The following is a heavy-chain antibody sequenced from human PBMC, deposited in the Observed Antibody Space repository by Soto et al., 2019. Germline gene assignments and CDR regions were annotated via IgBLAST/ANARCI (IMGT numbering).Heavy chain of an antibody. J-gene: IGHJ5*02. CDR2: IYYSGST. D-gene: IGHD2-2*01. Sequence: SETLSLTCTVSGGSISSSSYYWGWIRQPPGKGLEWIGSIYYSGSTYYNPSLKSRVTISVDTSKNQFSLKLSSVTAADTAVYYCARQVVVVPAAQNWFDPWGQGTLVTVSS. CDR3: ARQVVVVPAAQNWFDP. CDR1: GGSISSSSYY. V-gene: IGHV4-39*01.